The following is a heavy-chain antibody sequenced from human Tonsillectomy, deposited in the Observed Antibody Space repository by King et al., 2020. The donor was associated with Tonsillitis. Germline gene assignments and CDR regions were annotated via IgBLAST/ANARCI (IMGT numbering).Heavy chain of an antibody. Sequence: QLVQSGGGLVKPGGSLRLPCAASGFTFISYSRNWVRQAPGKGREWVSSIISSSSYIYYADSVKGRFTIARDNAKNSLYLQMHSLRAVDTAVYYCARYRSNWFDPWGQGTLVTVSS. CDR1: GFTFISYS. CDR2: IISSSSYI. D-gene: IGHD3-16*02. V-gene: IGHV3-21*01. CDR3: ARYRSNWFDP. J-gene: IGHJ5*02.